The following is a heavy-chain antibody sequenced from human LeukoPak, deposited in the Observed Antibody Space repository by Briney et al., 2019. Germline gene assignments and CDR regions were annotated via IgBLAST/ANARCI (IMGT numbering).Heavy chain of an antibody. D-gene: IGHD3-22*01. V-gene: IGHV4-4*02. CDR2: IYHNGST. J-gene: IGHJ3*02. CDR3: ARELSDSSGYSLKAFDI. CDR1: GGSISSSNW. Sequence: PSETLSLTCAVSGGSISSSNWWSWVRQPPGKGLEWIGEIYHNGSTNYNPSLKSRVTISVDKSKNQFSLKLSSVTAADTAVYYCARELSDSSGYSLKAFDIWGQGTMVTVSS.